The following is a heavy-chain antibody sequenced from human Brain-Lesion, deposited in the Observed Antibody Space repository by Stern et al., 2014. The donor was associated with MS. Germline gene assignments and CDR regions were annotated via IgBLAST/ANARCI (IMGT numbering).Heavy chain of an antibody. V-gene: IGHV5-51*03. CDR1: GYLFDDYW. CDR2: IFPRDSNT. CDR3: ARSPATPSGYDRFDY. D-gene: IGHD5-12*01. Sequence: EVQLLESGAEVKKPGESLKISCEASGYLFDDYWIGWVRQMSGRGLELVAIIFPRDSNTRYSPSVQGQVTISADKSISTPYLQWSSLKASDPAMYYGARSPATPSGYDRFDYWGQGALVTVSS. J-gene: IGHJ4*02.